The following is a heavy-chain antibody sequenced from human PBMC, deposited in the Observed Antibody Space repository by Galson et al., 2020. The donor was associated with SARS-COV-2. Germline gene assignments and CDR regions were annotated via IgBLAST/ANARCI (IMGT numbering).Heavy chain of an antibody. CDR3: ARRKYYNYYMDV. CDR1: GGSFSGYY. J-gene: IGHJ6*03. Sequence: SETLSLTCAVYGGSFSGYYWSWIRQPPGKGLEWIATISYSGSTYYNPSLKSRVVISVDKSKNQFSLRMSSVTAADTAVYYCARRKYYNYYMDVWGKGTAVIISS. V-gene: IGHV4-34*01. CDR2: ISYSGST.